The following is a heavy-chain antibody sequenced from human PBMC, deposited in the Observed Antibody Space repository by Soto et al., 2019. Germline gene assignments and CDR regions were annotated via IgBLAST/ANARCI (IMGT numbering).Heavy chain of an antibody. J-gene: IGHJ6*02. V-gene: IGHV5-51*01. D-gene: IGHD3-10*01. Sequence: GESLKISCKGSGYSFTSYWIGWVRQMPGKGLEWMGIIYPGDSDTRYSPSFQGQVTISADKSISTAYLQWSSLKASDTAMYYCARRRDISYYGSGSYYSYYGMDVWGQGTTVTVSS. CDR2: IYPGDSDT. CDR1: GYSFTSYW. CDR3: ARRRDISYYGSGSYYSYYGMDV.